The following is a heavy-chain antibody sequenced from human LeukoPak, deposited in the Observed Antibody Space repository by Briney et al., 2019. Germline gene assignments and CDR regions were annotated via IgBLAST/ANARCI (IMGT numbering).Heavy chain of an antibody. D-gene: IGHD3-10*01. CDR1: GGSISSYY. CDR3: ARGGGGFGECHDAFDI. Sequence: SETLSLTCTVSGGSISSYYWSWIRQPAGKGLEWIGRIYTSGSTNYNPSLKSRVTMSVDTTKNQFSLKLSSVTAADTAVYYCARGGGGFGECHDAFDIWGQGTMVTVSS. CDR2: IYTSGST. V-gene: IGHV4-4*07. J-gene: IGHJ3*02.